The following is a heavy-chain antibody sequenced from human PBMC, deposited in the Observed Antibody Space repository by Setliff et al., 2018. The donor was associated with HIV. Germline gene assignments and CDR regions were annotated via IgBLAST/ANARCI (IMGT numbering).Heavy chain of an antibody. CDR1: GFTFNTNW. D-gene: IGHD3-16*01. Sequence: GGSLRLSCTAPGFTFNTNWMGWVRQAPGKGLVWVANIRQDGNERYYVDSVRGRFTISRDNTKNSLYLQMNSLRAEDTAVYYCARDFVVGHRYDYSRVEWGQGTLVTVSS. V-gene: IGHV3-7*03. J-gene: IGHJ4*02. CDR2: IRQDGNER. CDR3: ARDFVVGHRYDYSRVE.